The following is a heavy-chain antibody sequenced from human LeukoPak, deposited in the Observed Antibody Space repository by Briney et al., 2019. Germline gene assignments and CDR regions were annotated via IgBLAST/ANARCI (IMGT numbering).Heavy chain of an antibody. J-gene: IGHJ5*01. V-gene: IGHV4-59*03. D-gene: IGHD2-8*01. Sequence: PSETLSLTCTVSGDSTSNIYWNWIRQSPGKGLEWIGNIHYSGSSVYNPSLKGRVTISIDTSRRQFFLRLNSVTAADTAVYFCALAPNSNWFDFWGPGTLVTVSS. CDR1: GDSTSNIY. CDR3: ALAPNSNWFDF. CDR2: IHYSGSS.